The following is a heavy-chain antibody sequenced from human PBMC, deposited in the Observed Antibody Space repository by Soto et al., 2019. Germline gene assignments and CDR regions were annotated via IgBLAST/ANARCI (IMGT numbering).Heavy chain of an antibody. Sequence: NPTQTLTLTCTFSGFSLSSIGVGVGWIRQPPGKALEWLGILYWDDDKHYSPSLKSRISIAKDTSKDQVVLTLTNMDPVDTATYYCAHTIVVVPTAHDAFDVWGQGTMVTVSS. CDR1: GFSLSSIGVG. CDR2: LYWDDDK. D-gene: IGHD2-2*01. V-gene: IGHV2-5*02. J-gene: IGHJ3*01. CDR3: AHTIVVVPTAHDAFDV.